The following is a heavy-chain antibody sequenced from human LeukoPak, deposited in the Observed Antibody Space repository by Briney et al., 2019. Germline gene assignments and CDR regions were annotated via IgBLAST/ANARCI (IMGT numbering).Heavy chain of an antibody. J-gene: IGHJ6*02. Sequence: GGSLRLSCAASGFTFNTYNMNWVRQAPGKGLQWVSYISGSSSTVFYSDSVKGRFTISRDNGKNSLYLQMNSLRAEDTAVYYCARDRRVDGMDVWGQGTTVTVPS. CDR2: ISGSSSTV. V-gene: IGHV3-48*01. D-gene: IGHD1-26*01. CDR1: GFTFNTYN. CDR3: ARDRRVDGMDV.